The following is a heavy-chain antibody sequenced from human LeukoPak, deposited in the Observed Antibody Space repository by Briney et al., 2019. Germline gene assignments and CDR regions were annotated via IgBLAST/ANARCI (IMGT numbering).Heavy chain of an antibody. D-gene: IGHD3-10*01. Sequence: GGSLRLSCAASGFTFSSYSMNWVRQAPGKGLEWVSSISSSSSYIYYADSVKGRFTISRDNAKNSLYLQMNSLRAEDTAVYYCARDRPPDPYGSGRGAFDIWGQGTMVTVSS. V-gene: IGHV3-21*01. J-gene: IGHJ3*02. CDR3: ARDRPPDPYGSGRGAFDI. CDR1: GFTFSSYS. CDR2: ISSSSSYI.